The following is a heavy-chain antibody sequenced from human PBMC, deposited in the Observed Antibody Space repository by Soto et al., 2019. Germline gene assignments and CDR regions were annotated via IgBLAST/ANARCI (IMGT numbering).Heavy chain of an antibody. J-gene: IGHJ6*02. D-gene: IGHD2-21*02. Sequence: KPGGSLRLSCAASGFTFSSYSMHWVRRAPGKGLEWVSAITRNSDIYYADSVKGRFTISRDNAQNSVSLQMDSLRAEDTAVYYCAREETAWPLAYGLDVWGQGTTVTVSS. CDR2: ITRNSDI. CDR3: AREETAWPLAYGLDV. CDR1: GFTFSSYS. V-gene: IGHV3-21*01.